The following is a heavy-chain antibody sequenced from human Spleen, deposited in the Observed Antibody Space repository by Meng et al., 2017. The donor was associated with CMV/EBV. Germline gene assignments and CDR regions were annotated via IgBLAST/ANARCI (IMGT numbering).Heavy chain of an antibody. CDR3: ARVRSNSGSYYVPLDY. D-gene: IGHD1-26*01. J-gene: IGHJ4*02. CDR1: GFTFSSYS. Sequence: GESLKISCAASGFTFSSYSMNWVRQAPGKGLEWVAVISYDGSNKYYADSVKGRFTISRDNSKNTLYLQMNSLRAEDTAVYYCARVRSNSGSYYVPLDYWGQGTLVTVSS. V-gene: IGHV3-30*03. CDR2: ISYDGSNK.